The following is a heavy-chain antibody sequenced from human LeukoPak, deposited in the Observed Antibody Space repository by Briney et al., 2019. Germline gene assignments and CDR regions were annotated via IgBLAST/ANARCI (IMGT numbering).Heavy chain of an antibody. CDR3: ARDSGYDWGGRTFPYYYYYYGMDV. CDR1: GGSISSSSYY. V-gene: IGHV4-39*07. D-gene: IGHD5-12*01. CDR2: IYYSGST. J-gene: IGHJ6*02. Sequence: SETLSLTCTVSGGSISSSSYYWGWIRQPPGKGLEWIGSIYYSGSTYYNPSLKSRVTISVDTSKNQFSLKLSSVTAADRAVYYCARDSGYDWGGRTFPYYYYYYGMDVWGQGTTVTVSS.